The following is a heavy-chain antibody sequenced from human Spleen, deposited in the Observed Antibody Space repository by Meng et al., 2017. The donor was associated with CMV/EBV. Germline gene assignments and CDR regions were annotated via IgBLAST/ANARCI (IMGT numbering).Heavy chain of an antibody. J-gene: IGHJ5*02. CDR1: GVSISGTNW. V-gene: IGHV4/OR15-8*01. D-gene: IGHD1-14*01. Sequence: SLPCVVSGVSISGTNWWGWVRQPPGKGLEWIGEIYHSGSTKYNPSLKSRVTISVDKSKNQFSLKLNSVTAADTAVYYCARDMYPGFDPWGQGTLVTVSS. CDR2: IYHSGST. CDR3: ARDMYPGFDP.